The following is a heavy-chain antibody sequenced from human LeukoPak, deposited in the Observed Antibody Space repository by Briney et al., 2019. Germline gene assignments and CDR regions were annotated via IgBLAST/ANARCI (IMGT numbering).Heavy chain of an antibody. V-gene: IGHV3-9*01. CDR2: ISWNSGSI. J-gene: IGHJ4*02. D-gene: IGHD2-2*01. CDR1: GFTFDDYA. CDR3: AKDSNIVVVPVAIDY. Sequence: GGSLRLSCAASGFTFDDYAMHWVRQAPGKGLEWVSGISWNSGSIGYADSVKGRFTISRDNAKNSLYLQMNSLRAEDTALYYCAKDSNIVVVPVAIDYWGQGALVTVSS.